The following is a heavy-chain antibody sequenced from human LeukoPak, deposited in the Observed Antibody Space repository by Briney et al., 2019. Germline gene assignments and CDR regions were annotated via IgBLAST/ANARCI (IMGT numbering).Heavy chain of an antibody. J-gene: IGHJ4*02. CDR1: GFTFSSHA. V-gene: IGHV3-23*01. CDR2: ISGSGGST. Sequence: GPSLRLSCAASGFTFSSHAMSWVRQAPRKGLEWVSAISGSGGSTYYADSVKSRFTNSKGNAKNTLYLQMNSLRAEETAVYYCAKDLALGGVIRGGFNYWGQGTLVTVSS. CDR3: AKDLALGGVIRGGFNY. D-gene: IGHD3-16*01.